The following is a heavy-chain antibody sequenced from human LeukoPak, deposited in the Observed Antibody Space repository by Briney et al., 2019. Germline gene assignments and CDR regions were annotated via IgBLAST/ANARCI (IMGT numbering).Heavy chain of an antibody. CDR1: GFTFSDHY. CDR2: ISPDGTTS. D-gene: IGHD1-26*01. J-gene: IGHJ4*02. Sequence: GGSLRLSCAAAGFTFSDHYMTWIRQAPGKALEWVSYISPDGTTSYYADSLKGRFTVSRDNAKNSLYLQMNSLSAEDTAVYFCARGQWGLDYWDQGALVTVSS. CDR3: ARGQWGLDY. V-gene: IGHV3-11*01.